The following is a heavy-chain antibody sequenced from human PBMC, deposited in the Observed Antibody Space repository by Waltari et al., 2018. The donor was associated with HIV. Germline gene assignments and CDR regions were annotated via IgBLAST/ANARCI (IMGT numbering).Heavy chain of an antibody. J-gene: IGHJ6*02. V-gene: IGHV1-24*01. CDR1: GYTLTELS. CDR3: ATDFSGMVRAYSYYSLDV. CDR2: FEPEDDET. Sequence: QVQLVQSGAEVKKPGASVKVSCKVSGYTLTELSMHWLRQAPGKGLEWMGNFEPEDDETIYAQKFQGRITMTEDTSSDTAYIELSSLTSGDTAVYYCATDFSGMVRAYSYYSLDVWGQGTTVTVSS. D-gene: IGHD3-10*01.